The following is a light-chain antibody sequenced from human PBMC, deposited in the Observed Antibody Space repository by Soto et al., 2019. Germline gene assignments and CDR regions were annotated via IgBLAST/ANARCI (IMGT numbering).Light chain of an antibody. CDR3: QQYEIWPLT. V-gene: IGKV3-15*01. J-gene: IGKJ4*01. CDR2: DTS. CDR1: QSVHNN. Sequence: EVVMTQSPATLSVSPGDRATLSCSASQSVHNNLAWYQQKPGQAPRLLIFDTSTRATDIPIRFTGGGSGTEFTLTISSRQSEGSAVYYCQQYEIWPLTFGGGTKVEIK.